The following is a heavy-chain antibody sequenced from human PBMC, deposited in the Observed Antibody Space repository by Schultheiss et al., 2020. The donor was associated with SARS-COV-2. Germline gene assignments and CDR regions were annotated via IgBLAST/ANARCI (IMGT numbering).Heavy chain of an antibody. V-gene: IGHV3-21*01. CDR3: ARDNQYYDILTGYYNVGAFDI. D-gene: IGHD3-9*01. CDR2: ISSSSSYI. CDR1: GFTVSSNY. J-gene: IGHJ3*02. Sequence: GGSLRLSCAASGFTVSSNYMSWVRQAPGKGLEWVSSISSSSSYIYYADSVKGRFTISRDNAKNSLYLQMNSLRAEDTAVYYCARDNQYYDILTGYYNVGAFDIWGQGTMVTVSS.